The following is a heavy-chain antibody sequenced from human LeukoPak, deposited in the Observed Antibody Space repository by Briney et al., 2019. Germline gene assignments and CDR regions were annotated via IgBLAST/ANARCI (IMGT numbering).Heavy chain of an antibody. CDR3: TKDRYCTTTNCPLDY. D-gene: IGHD2-2*01. Sequence: GGSLRLSCAASGFTFSSYAMSWVRQAPGKGLEWVSAMSGGDGSTYYADSVKGRFTISRDSSKNSLYLQMDSLRTEDTALYYCTKDRYCTTTNCPLDYWGQGTLVTVSS. CDR2: MSGGDGST. V-gene: IGHV3-23*01. J-gene: IGHJ4*02. CDR1: GFTFSSYA.